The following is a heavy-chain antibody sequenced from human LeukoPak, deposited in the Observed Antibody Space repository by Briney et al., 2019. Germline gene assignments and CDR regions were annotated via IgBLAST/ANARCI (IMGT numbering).Heavy chain of an antibody. CDR3: ARGPNSNWSGLDF. Sequence: GGSLRLSCIASGFSFSGHWMHWARHLPGKGLVWVSRISPTGSTTSYADSVKGRFTVSRDNAKNTLYLQVNNLRAEDTAVYYCARGPNSNWSGLDFWGQGTLLTASS. D-gene: IGHD6-6*01. CDR1: GFSFSGHW. V-gene: IGHV3-74*01. J-gene: IGHJ4*02. CDR2: ISPTGSTT.